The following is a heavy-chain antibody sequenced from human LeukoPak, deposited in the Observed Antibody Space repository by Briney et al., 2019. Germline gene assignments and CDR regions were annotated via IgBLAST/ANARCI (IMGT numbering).Heavy chain of an antibody. V-gene: IGHV1-3*03. CDR3: ARVRGGSYNALDFDY. Sequence: ASVKVSCKASGYTFTSYAMHWVRQAPGQRLEWMGWINAGNGNTKYSQEFQGRVTITRDTSASTAYMELSSLRSEDMAVYYCARVRGGSYNALDFDYWGQGTLVTVSS. J-gene: IGHJ4*02. CDR1: GYTFTSYA. D-gene: IGHD1-26*01. CDR2: INAGNGNT.